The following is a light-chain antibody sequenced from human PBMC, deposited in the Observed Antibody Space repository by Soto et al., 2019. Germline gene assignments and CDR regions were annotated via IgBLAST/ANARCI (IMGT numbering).Light chain of an antibody. CDR2: GAS. CDR1: QSVSSSY. V-gene: IGKV3-20*01. J-gene: IGKJ1*01. CDR3: QQHGSSPQT. Sequence: EIVLTQSPGTLSLSPGERATLSCRASQSVSSSYLAWYQQKPGQAPRLRIYGASSRATGIPDRFSGSGSGTDFTLTISRLEPEDFALYYCQQHGSSPQTFGQGTKVEIK.